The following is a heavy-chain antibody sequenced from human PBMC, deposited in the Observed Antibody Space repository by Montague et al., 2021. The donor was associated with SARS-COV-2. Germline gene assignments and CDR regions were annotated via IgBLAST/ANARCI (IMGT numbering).Heavy chain of an antibody. J-gene: IGHJ4*01. D-gene: IGHD6-19*01. CDR2: INHSGST. Sequence: SETLSLTCAVYGGSFSGYHWSWIRQPPGKGLEWIGEINHSGSTNYNPSLKSRVTISVDTSKNQFSLKLSSVTAADTAVYYCARGGRRWLVIAPNYYFDYWGQGTLVTVSS. CDR1: GGSFSGYH. CDR3: ARGGRRWLVIAPNYYFDY. V-gene: IGHV4-34*01.